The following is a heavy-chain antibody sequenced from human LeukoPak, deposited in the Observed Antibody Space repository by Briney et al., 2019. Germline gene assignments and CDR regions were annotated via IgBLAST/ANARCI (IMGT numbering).Heavy chain of an antibody. D-gene: IGHD3-22*01. Sequence: SETLSLTCTVSGYSISSGYYWGWIRQPPGKGLEWIGSIYHSGSTYYNPSLKSRVTISVDTSKNQFSLKLSSVTAADTAVYYCARTSNYYDSSGYPFDYWGQGTLVTVSS. CDR1: GYSISSGYY. V-gene: IGHV4-38-2*02. J-gene: IGHJ4*02. CDR2: IYHSGST. CDR3: ARTSNYYDSSGYPFDY.